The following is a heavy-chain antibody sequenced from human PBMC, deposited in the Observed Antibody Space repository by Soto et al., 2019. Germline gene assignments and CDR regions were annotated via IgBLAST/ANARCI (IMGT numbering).Heavy chain of an antibody. CDR2: IIPILDIA. D-gene: IGHD1-26*01. CDR3: AAGGHGAFDI. CDR1: GDTFSSYT. V-gene: IGHV1-69*02. J-gene: IGHJ3*02. Sequence: QVQLVQSGAEVKKPGSSVKVSCKASGDTFSSYTISWVRQAPGQGLEWMGRIIPILDIANYAQKFQGRVTITADKSTSTAYMALSSLSSEDTAVYYCAAGGHGAFDIWGQGTMVTVSS.